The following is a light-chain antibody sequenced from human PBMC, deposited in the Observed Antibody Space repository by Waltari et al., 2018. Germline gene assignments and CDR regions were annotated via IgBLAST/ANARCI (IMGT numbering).Light chain of an antibody. J-gene: IGLJ2*01. CDR1: NIGSKS. CDR2: YYS. V-gene: IGLV3-21*04. Sequence: SYVVTQSPSVSVAPGETARITCGGDNIGSKSGHWYQQRPGQAPVLVISYYSERPSWIPERFSGSNSGNTATLTISWVEAEDEADYYCLVWHSTIDHQGVFGGGTKLTVL. CDR3: LVWHSTIDHQGV.